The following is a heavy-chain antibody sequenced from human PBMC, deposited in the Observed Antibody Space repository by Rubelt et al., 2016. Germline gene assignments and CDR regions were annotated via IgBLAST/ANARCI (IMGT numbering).Heavy chain of an antibody. CDR3: ARWGTAPDV. CDR2: IYSIGDT. J-gene: IGHJ6*04. D-gene: IGHD1-1*01. CDR1: GFTVSNNY. Sequence: EVQLVESGGGLVQPGGSLRLSCAASGFTVSNNYMNWVRPVPGKRLEWGSLIYSIGDTKSADSVKGSFTIYRDNSKNTLELQLGSVRAEDMAVYHWARWGTAPDVWGKGTTVTVSS. V-gene: IGHV3-66*01.